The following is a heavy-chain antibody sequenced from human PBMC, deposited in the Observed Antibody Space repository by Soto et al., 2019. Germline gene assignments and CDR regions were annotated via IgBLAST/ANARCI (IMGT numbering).Heavy chain of an antibody. CDR2: INHSGST. Sequence: SETLYLTCAVYGDSFSGPYWTWIRQTPGKGLEWIGEINHSGSTDYHPSLKSRVTISVDTSKNQFSLNLSSVSAADTAVYFCARLEVTSADSFDVWGPGTMVTVSS. CDR3: ARLEVTSADSFDV. D-gene: IGHD2-21*02. CDR1: GDSFSGPY. V-gene: IGHV4-34*01. J-gene: IGHJ3*01.